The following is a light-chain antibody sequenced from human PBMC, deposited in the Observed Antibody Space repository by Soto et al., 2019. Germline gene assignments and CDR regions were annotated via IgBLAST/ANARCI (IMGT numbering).Light chain of an antibody. CDR2: AAS. CDR1: QGLSSD. V-gene: IGKV1-9*01. CDR3: QQLNSYAIT. Sequence: DIQLTQAPSFLSASVGDRVTITCRASQGLSSDLAWYQQKPGKAPKLLIYAASTLQSGVPSRFSGSGSGTEFTLTLSSLQPEDLATYYCQQLNSYAITFGQGTRLEIK. J-gene: IGKJ5*01.